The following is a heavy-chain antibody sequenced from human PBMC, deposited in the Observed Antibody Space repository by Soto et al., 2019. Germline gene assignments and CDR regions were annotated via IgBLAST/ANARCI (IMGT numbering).Heavy chain of an antibody. V-gene: IGHV5-51*01. CDR1: GYRFTNYW. CDR2: IYPGDSET. J-gene: IGHJ4*01. CDR3: ARRDGTWPFHFDY. Sequence: VESLQISCRGAGYRFTNYWIGWVRQMTGKGLEWMGIIYPGDSETRYSPSFEGRVTISVDTSINTAYVQWSSLQASDTAIYYCARRDGTWPFHFDYWGQGTLVTVSS.